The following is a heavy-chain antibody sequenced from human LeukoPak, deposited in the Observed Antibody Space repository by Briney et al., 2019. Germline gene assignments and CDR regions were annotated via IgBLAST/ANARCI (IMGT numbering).Heavy chain of an antibody. Sequence: GESLRISCKGSGYSFTSYWISWVRQVPGKGLEWMGRIDPSDSYTNYSPSLQGHVTISADKSISTAYLQWSSLKASDTAMYYCARHSSGSYYSEYYFDYWGQGTLVTVSS. CDR2: IDPSDSYT. V-gene: IGHV5-10-1*01. CDR3: ARHSSGSYYSEYYFDY. J-gene: IGHJ4*02. CDR1: GYSFTSYW. D-gene: IGHD1-26*01.